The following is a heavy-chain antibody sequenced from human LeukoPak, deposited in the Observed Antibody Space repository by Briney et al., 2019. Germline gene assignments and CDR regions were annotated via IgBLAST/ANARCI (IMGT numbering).Heavy chain of an antibody. J-gene: IGHJ5*02. Sequence: SVKVSCKASGGTFSSYAISWVRQAPGQGLEWMGGIIPIFGTANYAQKFQGRVTITADESTSTAYMELSSLRSEDTAVYYCARDPLWGQLVPSWGQGTLVTVSS. CDR3: ARDPLWGQLVPS. CDR1: GGTFSSYA. V-gene: IGHV1-69*13. CDR2: IIPIFGTA. D-gene: IGHD6-6*01.